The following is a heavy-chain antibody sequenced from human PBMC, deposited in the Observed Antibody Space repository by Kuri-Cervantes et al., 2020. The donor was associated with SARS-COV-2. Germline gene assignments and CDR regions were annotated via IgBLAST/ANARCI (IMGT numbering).Heavy chain of an antibody. J-gene: IGHJ4*02. CDR2: VHYTGVA. CDR3: PRGRPLVDY. Sequence: SETLSLTCSVSSGSISTFYWSWIRQFPGKRLEWIGYVHYTGVAKYNPSLKGRVTMSVDTSKNQFSLRLSSVTPADTAIYSCPRGRPLVDYWGQGTLVTVSS. V-gene: IGHV4-59*01. CDR1: SGSISTFY.